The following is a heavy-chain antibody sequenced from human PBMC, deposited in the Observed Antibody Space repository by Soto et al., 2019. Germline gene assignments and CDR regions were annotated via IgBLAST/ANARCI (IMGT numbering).Heavy chain of an antibody. CDR3: ARGQYSSGWYYYYYGMDV. J-gene: IGHJ6*02. Sequence: QVQLQQWGAGLLKPSETLSLTCAVYGGSFSGYYWSWIRQPPGKGLEWIGEINHSGSTNYNPSLKSRVTISVATSKNQFSLKLSSVTAADTAVYYCARGQYSSGWYYYYYGMDVWGQGTTVTVSS. CDR2: INHSGST. D-gene: IGHD6-19*01. CDR1: GGSFSGYY. V-gene: IGHV4-34*01.